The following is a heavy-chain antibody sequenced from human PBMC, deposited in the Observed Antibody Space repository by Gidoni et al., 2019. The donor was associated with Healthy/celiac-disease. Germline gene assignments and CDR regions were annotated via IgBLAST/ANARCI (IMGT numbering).Heavy chain of an antibody. CDR3: ARVLGMIVARRGYYGMDV. Sequence: QVQLQQWGAGLLKPSETLSLTCAVYGGSFSGYYWSWIRQPPGKGLEWIGEIKHSGSTNYNPSLQRRVTMSLDTSKNLFSLMLSSVTAADTAVYYCARVLGMIVARRGYYGMDVWGQGTTVTVSS. D-gene: IGHD3-22*01. CDR2: IKHSGST. V-gene: IGHV4-34*01. CDR1: GGSFSGYY. J-gene: IGHJ6*02.